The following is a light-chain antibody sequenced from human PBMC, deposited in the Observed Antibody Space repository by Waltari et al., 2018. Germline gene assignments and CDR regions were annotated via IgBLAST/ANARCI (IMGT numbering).Light chain of an antibody. V-gene: IGKV1-5*01. CDR1: QTIDNY. Sequence: DIQMTQSPSTLSASVGARVTITCRASQTIDNYLAWYQQKTGEAPKVMIYDASTLETGVPSRFSGSGFGTDFSLTISSLQPDDFATYWCQQYNIYSPQAFGQGTKVEVK. CDR2: DAS. CDR3: QQYNIYSPQA. J-gene: IGKJ1*01.